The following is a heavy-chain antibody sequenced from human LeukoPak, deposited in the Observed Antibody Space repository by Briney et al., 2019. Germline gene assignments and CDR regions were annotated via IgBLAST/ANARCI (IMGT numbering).Heavy chain of an antibody. V-gene: IGHV3-48*01. J-gene: IGHJ4*02. Sequence: GGSLRLSCAASGFIFSSYSMNWVRQAPGKGLEWLSFISSGSVTIYYTDSVKGRFTISRDNAKNSLYLQMNSLRAEDTAVYYCARGVIAAGGNDFDYWGQGTLVTVSS. CDR2: ISSGSVTI. CDR3: ARGVIAAGGNDFDY. CDR1: GFIFSSYS. D-gene: IGHD6-13*01.